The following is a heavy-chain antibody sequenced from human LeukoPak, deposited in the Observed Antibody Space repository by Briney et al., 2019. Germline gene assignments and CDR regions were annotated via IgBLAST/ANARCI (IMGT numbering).Heavy chain of an antibody. Sequence: ASVKVSCKASGYTFGNYGIGWVRQAPGQGLEWMGWINTYNGNTNYAQKFQDRVTLTTDTSTNTAYMEVRSLRSDDTAMFYCARGGVEMATISYWGQGTLVTVSS. J-gene: IGHJ4*02. CDR1: GYTFGNYG. CDR3: ARGGVEMATISY. D-gene: IGHD5-24*01. CDR2: INTYNGNT. V-gene: IGHV1-18*01.